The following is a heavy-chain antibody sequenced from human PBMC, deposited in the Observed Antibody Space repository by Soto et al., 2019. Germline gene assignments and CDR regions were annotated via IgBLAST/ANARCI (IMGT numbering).Heavy chain of an antibody. D-gene: IGHD5-18*01. V-gene: IGHV3-74*03. CDR1: QDSLSTYL. J-gene: IGHJ5*01. CDR3: GYSSYRDQHDS. Sequence: GGTLRLCCAVSQDSLSTYLIHWVLQAPGKGLVWVSHIRSDRSYTTYADSVKGRFTISRDNAKNRLYQQRNRQRAEDTALYFCGYSSYRDQHDS. CDR2: IRSDRSYT.